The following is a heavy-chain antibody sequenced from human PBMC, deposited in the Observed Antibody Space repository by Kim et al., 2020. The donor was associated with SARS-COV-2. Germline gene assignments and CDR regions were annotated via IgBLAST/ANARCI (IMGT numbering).Heavy chain of an antibody. CDR3: ASMGDYYGSGSYYYYYMDV. CDR1: GGSFSGYY. Sequence: SETLSLTCAVYGGSFSGYYWSWIRQPPGKGLEWIGEINHSGSTNYNPSLKSRVTISVDTSKNQFSLKLSSVTAADTAVYYCASMGDYYGSGSYYYYYMDVWGKGTTVTVSS. CDR2: INHSGST. V-gene: IGHV4-34*01. D-gene: IGHD3-10*01. J-gene: IGHJ6*03.